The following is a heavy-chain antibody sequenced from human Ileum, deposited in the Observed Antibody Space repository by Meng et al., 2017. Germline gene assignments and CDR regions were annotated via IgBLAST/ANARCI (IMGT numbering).Heavy chain of an antibody. CDR1: GFTFSNYA. CDR3: GIGRASFYFDI. J-gene: IGHJ4*01. D-gene: IGHD3-16*01. V-gene: IGHV1-3*04. CDR2: IHTGSGDT. Sequence: QVQFVQFGAEVKKPGASVRISCKASGFTFSNYAIYWVRQAPGQSLEWLGWIHTGSGDTKFSQTFQGRLTFDRDTSADTVYMELSSLTSGDRAVYYCGIGRASFYFDILGKSALVTVSS.